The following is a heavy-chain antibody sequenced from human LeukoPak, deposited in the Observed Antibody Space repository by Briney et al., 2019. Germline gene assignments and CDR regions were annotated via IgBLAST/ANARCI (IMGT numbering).Heavy chain of an antibody. CDR2: NSPYKGNI. Sequence: ASVKVSCKASGYTFTNFGISWVRQAPGQGLEWMGWNSPYKGNINYAQKLQGRVTMTTDTSTSTAYMELRSLRSDDTAVYYYAXXXXXFCSGGSCTEFDYWGQGTLVTVSS. CDR3: AXXXXXFCSGGSCTEFDY. D-gene: IGHD2-15*01. J-gene: IGHJ4*02. CDR1: GYTFTNFG. V-gene: IGHV1-18*01.